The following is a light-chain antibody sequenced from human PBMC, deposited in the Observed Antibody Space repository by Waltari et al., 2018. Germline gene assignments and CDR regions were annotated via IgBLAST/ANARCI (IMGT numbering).Light chain of an antibody. CDR2: DVT. CDR1: SIDMGGYNY. CDR3: SSYTSNISWV. V-gene: IGLV2-14*03. Sequence: QSALAQPASVSGIPGQSIPISCTGTSIDMGGYNYVSWYQQHSGKAPKVILYDVTYRPSGISNRFSGSKSGNTASLTIYGLQAEDEAYYYCSSYTSNISWVFGGGTKLTVL. J-gene: IGLJ3*02.